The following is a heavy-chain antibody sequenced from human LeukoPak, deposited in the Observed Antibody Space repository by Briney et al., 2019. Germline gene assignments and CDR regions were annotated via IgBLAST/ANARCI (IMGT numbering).Heavy chain of an antibody. V-gene: IGHV3-30*04. J-gene: IGHJ4*02. D-gene: IGHD4-23*01. CDR1: GFTFSSCS. Sequence: PGGPLRLSCVASGFTFSSCSMLWVRQAPGNGLEGVAVISHDGSHKSYADSVRGRFTISRDNSKNTLSLQMNTLRPEDTALFYCARDPNRLADYGGDYFDHWGQGTLVTVSS. CDR2: ISHDGSHK. CDR3: ARDPNRLADYGGDYFDH.